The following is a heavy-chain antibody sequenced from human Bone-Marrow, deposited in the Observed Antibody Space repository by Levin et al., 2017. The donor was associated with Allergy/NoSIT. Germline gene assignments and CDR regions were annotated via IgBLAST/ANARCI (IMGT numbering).Heavy chain of an antibody. CDR3: ARIYSTTLVWYFDL. D-gene: IGHD2/OR15-2a*01. J-gene: IGHJ2*01. Sequence: GESLKISCAASGFGISRNYMNWVRPAPGKGLEWVSVLHSNGDTYYADSVKGRFSISRDNSKNTLYLQMNKLRAEDTAIYYCARIYSTTLVWYFDLWGRGTLVTVSS. CDR1: GFGISRNY. V-gene: IGHV3-53*01. CDR2: LHSNGDT.